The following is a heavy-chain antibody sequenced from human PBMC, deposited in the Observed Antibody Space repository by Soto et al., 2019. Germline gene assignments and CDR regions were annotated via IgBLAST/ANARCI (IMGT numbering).Heavy chain of an antibody. D-gene: IGHD2-2*01. J-gene: IGHJ3*02. CDR2: IYYGGST. V-gene: IGHV4-59*08. Sequence: SETLSLTCTVSGGSISSYYWSWIRQPPGKGLEWIGYIYYGGSTNYNPSLKSRVTISVDTSKNQFSLKLSSVTAADTAVYYCARGNVVVPAAMRAFDIWGQGTMVTVSS. CDR1: GGSISSYY. CDR3: ARGNVVVPAAMRAFDI.